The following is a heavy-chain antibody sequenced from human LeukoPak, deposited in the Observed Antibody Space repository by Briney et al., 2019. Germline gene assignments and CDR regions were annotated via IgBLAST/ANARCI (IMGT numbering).Heavy chain of an antibody. J-gene: IGHJ4*02. D-gene: IGHD6-19*01. CDR2: IYTSGST. CDR1: GGSISSYY. Sequence: PSETLSLTCTVSGGSISSYYWSWIRQPAGKGLEWIGRIYTSGSTNYNPSLKSRVTMSVDTSKNQFFLKLSSVTAADTAVYYCARDPAVALYFDYWGREPWSPSPQ. V-gene: IGHV4-4*07. CDR3: ARDPAVALYFDY.